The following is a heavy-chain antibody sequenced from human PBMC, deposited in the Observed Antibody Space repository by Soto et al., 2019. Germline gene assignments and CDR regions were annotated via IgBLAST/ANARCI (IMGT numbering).Heavy chain of an antibody. D-gene: IGHD5-18*01. CDR2: IYPGDSDT. V-gene: IGHV5-51*01. Sequence: GESLKISCKGSEYSFVSYWIAWVRQMPGKGLEWMGSIYPGDSDTTYSPSIQGQVTILADKSSTTVYLQWNTLKASDTAMYYCAKTDGYEVEYWGQGTQVTVSS. CDR3: AKTDGYEVEY. J-gene: IGHJ4*02. CDR1: EYSFVSYW.